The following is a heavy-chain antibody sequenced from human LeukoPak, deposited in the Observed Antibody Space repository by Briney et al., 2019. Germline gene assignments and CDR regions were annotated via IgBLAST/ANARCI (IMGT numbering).Heavy chain of an antibody. D-gene: IGHD2-2*01. Sequence: GGSLRLSCTASGFTFGDYAMSWFRQAPGKGLEWVGFIRSKAYGGTTEYAASVKGRFTISRDNSKNTLYVQMNSLRAEDTAVYYCAKDADIVVSSYFDYWGQGTLVTVSS. CDR2: IRSKAYGGTT. CDR1: GFTFGDYA. J-gene: IGHJ4*02. V-gene: IGHV3-49*03. CDR3: AKDADIVVSSYFDY.